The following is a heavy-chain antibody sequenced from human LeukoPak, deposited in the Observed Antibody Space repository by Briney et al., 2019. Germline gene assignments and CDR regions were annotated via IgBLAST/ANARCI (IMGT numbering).Heavy chain of an antibody. J-gene: IGHJ4*02. D-gene: IGHD3-22*01. CDR2: IYAGESDT. CDR3: ARDRPYYYDSSGYPGLFDY. V-gene: IGHV5-51*01. Sequence: GESLQASCMGSGSRFTSYWIGWVRQMTGKGLEGMGIIYAGESDTRYSPSSQGEVTISADKSISTAYLQWSSLKASDTAMYYCARDRPYYYDSSGYPGLFDYWGQGTLVTVSS. CDR1: GSRFTSYW.